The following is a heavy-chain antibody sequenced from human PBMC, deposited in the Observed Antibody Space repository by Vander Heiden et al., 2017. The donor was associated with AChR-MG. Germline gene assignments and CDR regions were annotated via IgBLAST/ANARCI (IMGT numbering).Heavy chain of an antibody. Sequence: EVQLVESGGGLVQPGRSLRPSCAASGFTFDDYAMPWVRKAAGKGLEGVAGISWNSGRIGYADSVKGRFTNSRDNAKNSLYLQMNSLRAEDTALYYCAKEGCSGGSCFLDYWGQGTLVTVSS. V-gene: IGHV3-9*01. CDR2: ISWNSGRI. J-gene: IGHJ4*02. CDR1: GFTFDDYA. D-gene: IGHD2-15*01. CDR3: AKEGCSGGSCFLDY.